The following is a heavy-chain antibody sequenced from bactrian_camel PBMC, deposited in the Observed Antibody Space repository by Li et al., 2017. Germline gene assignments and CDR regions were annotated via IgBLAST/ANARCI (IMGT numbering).Heavy chain of an antibody. Sequence: HVQLVESGGRSIQAGGSLTLSCTASGPRYLINTAAWFRQSPGKTRWEREAVATIDSGALTQYADTVKGRFTISRDKAKNTLYLQMNNLKPEDTAIYYCAAKAVLTPSLAPDTYNDWGQGTQVTVS. CDR2: IDSGALT. V-gene: IGHV3S53*01. CDR3: AAKAVLTPSLAPDTYND. J-gene: IGHJ4*01. D-gene: IGHD2*01. CDR1: GPRYLINT.